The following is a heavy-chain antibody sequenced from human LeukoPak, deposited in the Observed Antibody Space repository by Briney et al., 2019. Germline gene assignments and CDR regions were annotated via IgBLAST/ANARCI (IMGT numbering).Heavy chain of an antibody. CDR1: GFTFSSYA. Sequence: GGSLRLSCAASGFTFSSYAMSWVRRAPGKGLEWVSAISGSGGSTYYADSVKGQFTISRDNSKNTLYLQMNSLRAEDTAVYYCAKENRPSIAARPIDYWGQGTLVTVSS. J-gene: IGHJ4*02. CDR2: ISGSGGST. V-gene: IGHV3-23*01. CDR3: AKENRPSIAARPIDY. D-gene: IGHD6-6*01.